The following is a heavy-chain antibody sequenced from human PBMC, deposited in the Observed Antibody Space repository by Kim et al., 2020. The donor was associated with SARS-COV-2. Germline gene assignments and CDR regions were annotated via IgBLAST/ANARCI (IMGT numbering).Heavy chain of an antibody. CDR3: ARHSDSGSYEVY. J-gene: IGHJ4*02. V-gene: IGHV5-10-1*01. Sequence: NYSPSFQGHVTISADKSISTAYLQWSSLKASDTAMYYCARHSDSGSYEVYWGQGTLVTVSS. D-gene: IGHD1-26*01.